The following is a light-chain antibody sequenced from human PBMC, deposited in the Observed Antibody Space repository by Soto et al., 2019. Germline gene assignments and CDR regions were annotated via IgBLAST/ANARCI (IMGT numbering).Light chain of an antibody. CDR2: GAS. CDR1: QGVSRK. V-gene: IGKV3-15*01. J-gene: IGKJ4*01. CDR3: QQYHTWPIT. Sequence: DIVMTQARGTLSVSAGERENFSCRASQGVSRKLAWYQHKPGQAPRLLISGASTGATGIPARFSGSGSGTEFTLTISSLQSEDCAIYYCQQYHTWPITFGGGTKVDI.